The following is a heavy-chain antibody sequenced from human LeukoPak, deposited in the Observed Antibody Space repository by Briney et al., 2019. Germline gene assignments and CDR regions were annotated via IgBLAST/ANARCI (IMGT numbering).Heavy chain of an antibody. V-gene: IGHV3-23*01. CDR2: ISGSGGST. CDR3: ARGALSSSYAFDY. CDR1: GFTFSSYA. J-gene: IGHJ4*02. Sequence: GGSLRPSCAASGFTFSSYAMSWVRQAPGKGLEWVSAISGSGGSTYYADSVKGRFTISRDNSKNTLYLQMNSLRAEDTAVYYCARGALSSSYAFDYWGQGTLVTVSS. D-gene: IGHD6-6*01.